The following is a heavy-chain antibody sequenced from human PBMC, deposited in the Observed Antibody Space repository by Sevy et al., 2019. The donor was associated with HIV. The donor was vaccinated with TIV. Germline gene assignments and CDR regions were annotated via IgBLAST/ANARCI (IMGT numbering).Heavy chain of an antibody. V-gene: IGHV3-11*01. CDR1: GFTFSDYY. Sequence: GGSLRLSCAASGFTFSDYYMSWIRQAPGKGLEWVSYISSSGSTIYYADSVKGRFTISRDNAKNSLYLQMNSLRAEDTAVYYCARDGENIVVVPAARRELGYYYGMDVWGQGTTVTVSS. J-gene: IGHJ6*02. CDR2: ISSSGSTI. D-gene: IGHD2-2*01. CDR3: ARDGENIVVVPAARRELGYYYGMDV.